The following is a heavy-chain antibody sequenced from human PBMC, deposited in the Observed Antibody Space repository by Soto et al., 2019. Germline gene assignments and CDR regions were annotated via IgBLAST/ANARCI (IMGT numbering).Heavy chain of an antibody. CDR3: ARGLGKDFWSGYSQPDAFDI. CDR2: MNPNSGNT. D-gene: IGHD3-3*01. V-gene: IGHV1-8*01. J-gene: IGHJ3*02. CDR1: GYTFTSYY. Sequence: GASVKVSCKASGYTFTSYYINWVRQATGQGLEWMGWMNPNSGNTGYAQKFQGRVTMTRNTSISTAYMELSSLRSEDTAVYYCARGLGKDFWSGYSQPDAFDIWGQGTMVTVSS.